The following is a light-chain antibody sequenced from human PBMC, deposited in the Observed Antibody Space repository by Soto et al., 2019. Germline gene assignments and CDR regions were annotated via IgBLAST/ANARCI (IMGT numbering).Light chain of an antibody. CDR3: QKYNSAPRT. Sequence: DIQMTQSPSSLSASVGDRVTITCRASQGISNYLAWYQQKPGKVPKLLIYAASTLQSGVPSRFSGSGSGTGYTLNISSLQPGEVANYYCQKYNSAPRTFGQGTKVEIK. CDR2: AAS. CDR1: QGISNY. J-gene: IGKJ1*01. V-gene: IGKV1-27*01.